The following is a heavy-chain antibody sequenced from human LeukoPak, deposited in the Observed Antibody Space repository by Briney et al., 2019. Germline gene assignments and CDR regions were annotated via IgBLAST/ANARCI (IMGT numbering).Heavy chain of an antibody. J-gene: IGHJ4*02. Sequence: PGGSLRLSCAASGFTFSSYGMHWVRQAPGKGLEWVAVISYDGSNKYYADSVKGRFTISRDNSKNTLYLQMNSLRAEDTAVYYCAKDGQDGSGWYRFFDYWGQGTLVTVSS. D-gene: IGHD6-19*01. CDR3: AKDGQDGSGWYRFFDY. CDR2: ISYDGSNK. V-gene: IGHV3-30*18. CDR1: GFTFSSYG.